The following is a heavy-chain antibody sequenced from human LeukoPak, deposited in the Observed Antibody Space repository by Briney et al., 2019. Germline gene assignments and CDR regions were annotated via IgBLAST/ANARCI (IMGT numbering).Heavy chain of an antibody. CDR2: INPDGSGT. J-gene: IGHJ4*02. CDR1: GFTFSNNW. Sequence: PGGSLRLSCAASGFTFSNNWMHWVRQAPGKGLVWVSRINPDGSGTILADSVKGRFTVSRDNAKNTLYLQMNSLRAEDTAMYYCAIGCYYDSSGYCGFDYWGQGTLVTVSS. CDR3: AIGCYYDSSGYCGFDY. V-gene: IGHV3-74*01. D-gene: IGHD3-22*01.